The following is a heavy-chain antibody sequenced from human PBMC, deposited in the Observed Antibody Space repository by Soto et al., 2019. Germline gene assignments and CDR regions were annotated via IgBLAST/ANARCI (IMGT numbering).Heavy chain of an antibody. CDR2: ISYDGSNK. V-gene: IGHV3-30*18. D-gene: IGHD2-21*01. J-gene: IGHJ4*02. Sequence: GGSLRLSCAASGFPFSSYGMHWVRQAPGKGLEWVAVISYDGSNKYYADSVKGRFTISRDNSKNTLYLQMNSLRYEDTAVYYCAKGPGAVVVSMGGPYFDYSGQGTMVTVSS. CDR1: GFPFSSYG. CDR3: AKGPGAVVVSMGGPYFDY.